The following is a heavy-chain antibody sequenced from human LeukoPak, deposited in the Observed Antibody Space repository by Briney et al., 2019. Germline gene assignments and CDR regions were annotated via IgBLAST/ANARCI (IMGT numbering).Heavy chain of an antibody. CDR3: ARSHEYSSGWYFDY. V-gene: IGHV4-39*01. Sequence: PSETLSLTCTVSGGSISSYYWGWIRQPPGKGLEWIGSIYYSGSTYYNPSLKSRVTISVDTSKNQFSLKLSSVTAADTAVYYCARSHEYSSGWYFDYWGQGTLVTVSS. J-gene: IGHJ4*02. CDR1: GGSISSYY. D-gene: IGHD6-19*01. CDR2: IYYSGST.